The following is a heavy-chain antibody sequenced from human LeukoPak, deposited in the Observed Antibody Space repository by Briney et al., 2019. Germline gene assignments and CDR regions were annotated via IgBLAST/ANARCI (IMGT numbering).Heavy chain of an antibody. D-gene: IGHD6-13*01. V-gene: IGHV4-61*02. CDR3: ATDSSSWYEGYFQH. J-gene: IGHJ1*01. Sequence: SETLSLTCTVSGGSISSGSYYWSWIRQPAGKGLEWIGRIYTSGSTNYNPSLKSRVTISVDTSKNQFSLKLSSVTAADTAVYYCATDSSSWYEGYFQHWGQGTLVTVSS. CDR1: GGSISSGSYY. CDR2: IYTSGST.